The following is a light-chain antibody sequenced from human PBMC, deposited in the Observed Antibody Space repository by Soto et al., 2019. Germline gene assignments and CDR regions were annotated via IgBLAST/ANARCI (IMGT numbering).Light chain of an antibody. V-gene: IGKV3-20*01. J-gene: IGKJ1*01. CDR3: QQYSSVWT. Sequence: EIVLTQSPGTLSLSPGERATLSCRASQSFSSNYLAWYQQKPGQAPRILIYGATTRATGIPDRFSGSESGTDFTLTIGRLEPEDSAVYYCQQYSSVWTFGQGTKVEI. CDR1: QSFSSNY. CDR2: GAT.